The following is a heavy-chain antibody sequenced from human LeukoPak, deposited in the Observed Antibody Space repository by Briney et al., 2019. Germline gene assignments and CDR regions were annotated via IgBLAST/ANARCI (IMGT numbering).Heavy chain of an antibody. V-gene: IGHV4-4*07. CDR2: IYTSGST. D-gene: IGHD3-9*01. Sequence: NPSETLSLTCAVSGGSISSYYWSSIRQPAGKGLEWIGRIYTSGSTNYNPSLKSRVTMSVDTSKNQFSLKLSSVTAADTAVYYCAREVGAYYDILTGYYLGWFDPWGQGTLVTVSS. J-gene: IGHJ5*02. CDR3: AREVGAYYDILTGYYLGWFDP. CDR1: GGSISSYY.